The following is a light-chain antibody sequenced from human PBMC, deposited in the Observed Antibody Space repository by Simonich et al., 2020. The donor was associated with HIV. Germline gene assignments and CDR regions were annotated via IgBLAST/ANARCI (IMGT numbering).Light chain of an antibody. CDR2: KAS. CDR3: QQYNSDST. J-gene: IGKJ1*01. CDR1: KSICNW. Sequence: DIQMTQSPSTMSASVGARVTLTCRASKSICNWFAEYQQKPGKAPKLLIYKASSLESGVPSRFSGSGSGTEFTLTISSLQPDDFATYYCQQYNSDSTFGQGTKVEIK. V-gene: IGKV1-5*03.